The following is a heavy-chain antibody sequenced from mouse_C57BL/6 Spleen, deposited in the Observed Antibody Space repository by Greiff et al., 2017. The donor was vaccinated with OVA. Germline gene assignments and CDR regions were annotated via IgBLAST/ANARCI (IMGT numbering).Heavy chain of an antibody. CDR1: GYTFTDYN. V-gene: IGHV1-18*01. CDR3: AQLGRYFDV. CDR2: INPNNGGT. D-gene: IGHD4-1*02. Sequence: EVHLVESGPELVKPGASVKIPCKASGYTFTDYNMDWVKQSHGKSLEWIGDINPNNGGTIYNQKFKGKATLTVDKSSSTAYMELRSLTSEDTAVYYCAQLGRYFDVWGTGTTVTVSS. J-gene: IGHJ1*03.